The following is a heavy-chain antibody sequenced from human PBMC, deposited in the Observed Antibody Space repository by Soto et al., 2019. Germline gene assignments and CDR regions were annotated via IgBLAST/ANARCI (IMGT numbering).Heavy chain of an antibody. D-gene: IGHD6-19*01. CDR3: ARPHPRYSSGWSHYFDY. CDR1: GFTFSSYA. Sequence: GGSLRLSCAASGFTFSSYAMHWVRQAPGKGLEWVAVISYDGSNKYYADSVKGRFTISRDNSKNTLYLQMNSLRAEDTAVYYCARPHPRYSSGWSHYFDYWGQGTLVTVSS. J-gene: IGHJ4*02. CDR2: ISYDGSNK. V-gene: IGHV3-30-3*01.